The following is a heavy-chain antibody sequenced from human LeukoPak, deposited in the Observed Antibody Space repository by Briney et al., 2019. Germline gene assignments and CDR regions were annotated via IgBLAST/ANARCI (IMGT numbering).Heavy chain of an antibody. V-gene: IGHV3-30-3*01. Sequence: GGSLRLSCAGYGFTFSRYAMHWVRQAPGKGREWVADIASDGNDKHHADSVRGRFTISRDNSKNTLYLHMNSLRTDDTAVYYCARDPRDSIGYSSGYFDYWGQGALVTVSS. D-gene: IGHD6-19*01. J-gene: IGHJ4*02. CDR2: IASDGNDK. CDR1: GFTFSRYA. CDR3: ARDPRDSIGYSSGYFDY.